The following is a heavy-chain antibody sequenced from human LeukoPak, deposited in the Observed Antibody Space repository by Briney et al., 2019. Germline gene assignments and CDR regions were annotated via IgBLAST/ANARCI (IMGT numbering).Heavy chain of an antibody. V-gene: IGHV3-9*01. CDR3: ARGYSGSRGAFDI. J-gene: IGHJ3*02. CDR1: GFTFDDYA. D-gene: IGHD1-26*01. Sequence: GGSLRLSCAASGFTFDDYAMHWVRQAPGKGLGGVSGISWNSGSIGYADSVKGRFTISRDNAKNSLYLQMNSLRDEDTAVYYCARGYSGSRGAFDIWGQGTMVTVSS. CDR2: ISWNSGSI.